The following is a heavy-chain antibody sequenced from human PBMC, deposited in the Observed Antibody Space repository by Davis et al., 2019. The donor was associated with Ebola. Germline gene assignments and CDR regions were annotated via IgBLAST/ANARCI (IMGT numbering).Heavy chain of an antibody. J-gene: IGHJ4*02. CDR3: TKDFDYENGY. V-gene: IGHV1-69*13. CDR2: IIPIFGTA. Sequence: AASVKVSCKASGGTFSSYAISWVRQAPGQGLEWMGGIIPIFGTANYAQKFQGRVTITADESTSTAYMELSSLRAEDTAVYYCTKDFDYENGYWGQGSLVTVSS. D-gene: IGHD3-9*01. CDR1: GGTFSSYA.